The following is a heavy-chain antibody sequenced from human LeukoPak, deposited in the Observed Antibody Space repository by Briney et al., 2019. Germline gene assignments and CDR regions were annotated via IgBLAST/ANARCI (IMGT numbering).Heavy chain of an antibody. V-gene: IGHV4-59*08. D-gene: IGHD3-10*01. CDR3: ARGLFLSPYYYGSGSYYNPTTDYYYGMDV. Sequence: SETLSLTCTVSGGSISSYYWSWIRQPPGKGLEWIGYIYYSGSTDYNPSLKSRATISVDTSKNQFSLKLSSVTAADTAVYYCARGLFLSPYYYGSGSYYNPTTDYYYGMDVWGQGTTVTVSS. CDR1: GGSISSYY. J-gene: IGHJ6*02. CDR2: IYYSGST.